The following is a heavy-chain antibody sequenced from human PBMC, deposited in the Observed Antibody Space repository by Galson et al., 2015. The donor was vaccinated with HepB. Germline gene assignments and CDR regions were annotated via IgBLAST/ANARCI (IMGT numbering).Heavy chain of an antibody. D-gene: IGHD6-13*01. V-gene: IGHV1-69*13. Sequence: VKVSCKASGGTFSSYAISWVRQAPGQGLEWMGGIIPIFGTANYAQKFQGRVTITADESTSTAYMELSSLRSEDTAVYYCARVRSTPPPYSSSWYESHYCYYGMDVWGQGTTVTVSS. CDR3: ARVRSTPPPYSSSWYESHYCYYGMDV. CDR2: IIPIFGTA. CDR1: GGTFSSYA. J-gene: IGHJ6*02.